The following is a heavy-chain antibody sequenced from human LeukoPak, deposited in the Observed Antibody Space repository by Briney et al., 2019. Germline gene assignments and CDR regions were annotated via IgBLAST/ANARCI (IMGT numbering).Heavy chain of an antibody. CDR2: IIPILGIA. D-gene: IGHD6-6*01. V-gene: IGHV1-69*04. CDR3: ARGASSSSRVSYFQH. Sequence: GSSVKVSCKASGGTFSSYAISWVRQAPGQGLEWMGRIIPILGIANYAQKFQGRVTITTDESTSTAYMELSSLRSEDTAVYYCARGASSSSRVSYFQHWGQGTLVTVSS. CDR1: GGTFSSYA. J-gene: IGHJ1*01.